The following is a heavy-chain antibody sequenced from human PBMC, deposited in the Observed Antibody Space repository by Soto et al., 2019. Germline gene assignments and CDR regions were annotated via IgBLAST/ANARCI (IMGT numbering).Heavy chain of an antibody. Sequence: ESLKISCKGLGNSFNNWIGWVRQMPGKGLEWVGIIYPGDSDTRYSPSFQGQVTISADKSISTAYLQWSSLKASDTAMYYCARPPSLYSSGLDYWGQGTLVTVSS. CDR3: ARPPSLYSSGLDY. D-gene: IGHD6-19*01. CDR2: IYPGDSDT. J-gene: IGHJ4*02. V-gene: IGHV5-51*01. CDR1: GNSFNNW.